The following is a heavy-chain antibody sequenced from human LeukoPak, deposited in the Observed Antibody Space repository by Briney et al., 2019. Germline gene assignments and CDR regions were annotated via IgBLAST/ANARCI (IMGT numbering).Heavy chain of an antibody. CDR1: GGSISSGDYY. J-gene: IGHJ4*02. Sequence: PAETLALTCTVSGGSISSGDYYWGWICQPPGKGLEWIGSIFYSGSTYYNPSLKSRVSISVDTSKNQFSLKLSSVTAAETAVYYCARGARMNDYWGQGTLVTVSP. CDR3: ARGARMNDY. V-gene: IGHV4-30-4*01. D-gene: IGHD2-15*01. CDR2: IFYSGST.